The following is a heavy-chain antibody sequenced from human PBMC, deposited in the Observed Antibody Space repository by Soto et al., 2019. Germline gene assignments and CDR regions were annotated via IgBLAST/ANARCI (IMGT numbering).Heavy chain of an antibody. CDR2: ISYDGSNK. CDR1: GFTFSSYA. V-gene: IGHV3-30-3*01. CDR3: ARDDEPNYYDSSGYLLGI. Sequence: QVQLVESGGGVVQPGRSLRLSCAASGFTFSSYAMHWVRQAPGKGLEWVAVISYDGSNKYYADSVKGRFTISRDNSKTPLYLQMNSLRAEDTAVYYCARDDEPNYYDSSGYLLGIWGPGTMVTVSS. J-gene: IGHJ3*02. D-gene: IGHD3-22*01.